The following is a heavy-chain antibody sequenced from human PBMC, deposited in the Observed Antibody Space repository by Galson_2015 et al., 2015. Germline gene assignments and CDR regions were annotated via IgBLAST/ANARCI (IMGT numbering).Heavy chain of an antibody. CDR3: ARDYLYGTMVQGYYYYMDV. D-gene: IGHD3-10*01. Sequence: QSGAEVKKPGESLRISCKGSGYSFTSYWISWVRQMPGKGLEWMGRIDPSDSYTNYSPSFQGHVTISADKSISTAYLQWSSLKASDTAMYYCARDYLYGTMVQGYYYYMDVWGKGTTVTVSS. V-gene: IGHV5-10-1*01. CDR1: GYSFTSYW. J-gene: IGHJ6*03. CDR2: IDPSDSYT.